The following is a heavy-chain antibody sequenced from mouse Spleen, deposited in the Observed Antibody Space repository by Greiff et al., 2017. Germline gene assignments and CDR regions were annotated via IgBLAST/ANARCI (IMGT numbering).Heavy chain of an antibody. Sequence: QVQLQQPGAELVKPGASVKVSCKASGYTFTSYWMHWGKQRPGEGLEWIGRIHPSDSDTNYNQKFKGKATLTVDKSSSTAYMQLSSLTSEDSAVYYCAIFITTAAWFAYWGQGTLVTVSA. J-gene: IGHJ3*01. CDR1: GYTFTSYW. D-gene: IGHD1-2*01. CDR3: AIFITTAAWFAY. V-gene: IGHV1-74*01. CDR2: IHPSDSDT.